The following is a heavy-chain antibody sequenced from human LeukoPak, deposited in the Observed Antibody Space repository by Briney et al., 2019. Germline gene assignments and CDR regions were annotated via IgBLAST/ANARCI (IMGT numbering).Heavy chain of an antibody. CDR1: GYTFTGYY. D-gene: IGHD5-18*01. Sequence: ASVKVSCKASGYTFTGYYMHWLRQPPAQGLEWMGCINTNSGGTNNAQKFQGWATMTRHTSISTAYMELSRLRSDDTAVYYCARNQGKWIQLWSFDYWGQGTLVTVSS. J-gene: IGHJ4*02. CDR2: INTNSGGT. CDR3: ARNQGKWIQLWSFDY. V-gene: IGHV1-2*04.